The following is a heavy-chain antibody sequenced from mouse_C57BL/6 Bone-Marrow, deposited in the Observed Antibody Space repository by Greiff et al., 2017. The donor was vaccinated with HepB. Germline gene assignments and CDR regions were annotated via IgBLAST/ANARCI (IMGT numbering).Heavy chain of an antibody. J-gene: IGHJ3*01. CDR3: TTRTMVTRSEFAY. CDR1: GFNIKDDY. D-gene: IGHD2-2*01. V-gene: IGHV14-4*01. CDR2: IDPENGDT. Sequence: EVQLQESGAELVRPGASVKLSCTASGFNIKDDYMHWVKQRPEQGLEWIGWIDPENGDTEYASKFQGKATITADTSSNTAYLQLSSLTSEDTAVYYCTTRTMVTRSEFAYWGQGTLVTVSA.